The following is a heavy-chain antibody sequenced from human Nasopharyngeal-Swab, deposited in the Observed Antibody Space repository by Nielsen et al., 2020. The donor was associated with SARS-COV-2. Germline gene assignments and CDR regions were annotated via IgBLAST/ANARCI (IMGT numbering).Heavy chain of an antibody. CDR3: ARGLEGYISSWYFDY. CDR2: IYYSGST. D-gene: IGHD6-13*01. J-gene: IGHJ4*02. V-gene: IGHV4-59*01. CDR1: GGSISSYY. Sequence: SETLSLTCTVSGGSISSYYWSWIRQPPGKGLEWIGYIYYSGSTNYNPSLKSRLTISVDTSKNQFSLKLSSVTAADTAVYYCARGLEGYISSWYFDYWGQGTLVTVSS.